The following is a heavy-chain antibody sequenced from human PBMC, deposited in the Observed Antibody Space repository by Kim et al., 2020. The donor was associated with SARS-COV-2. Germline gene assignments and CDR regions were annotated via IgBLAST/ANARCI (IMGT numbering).Heavy chain of an antibody. D-gene: IGHD6-13*01. J-gene: IGHJ5*02. V-gene: IGHV4-34*01. CDR1: GGSFSGYY. Sequence: LETLSLTCAVYGGSFSGYYWSWIRQPPGKGLEWIGEINHSGSTNYNPSLKSRVTISVDTSKNQFSLKLSSVTAADTAVYYCARGARGAAALYWFDPWGQGTLVTVSS. CDR3: ARGARGAAALYWFDP. CDR2: INHSGST.